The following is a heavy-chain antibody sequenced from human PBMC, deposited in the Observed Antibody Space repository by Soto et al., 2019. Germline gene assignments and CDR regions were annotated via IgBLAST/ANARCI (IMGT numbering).Heavy chain of an antibody. V-gene: IGHV1-69*01. CDR2: IIPIFGTA. CDR1: GGTFSSYA. J-gene: IGHJ6*02. CDR3: GSEYISSSSPPAVKYYYYYGMDV. Sequence: QVQLVQSGAEVKKPGSSVKVSCKASGGTFSSYAISWVRQAPGQGLEWMGGIIPIFGTANYAQKFQGRVTITADESTSPAYMELSSLRSEDTAVYYCGSEYISSSSPPAVKYYYYYGMDVWCQGTTVTVSS. D-gene: IGHD6-6*01.